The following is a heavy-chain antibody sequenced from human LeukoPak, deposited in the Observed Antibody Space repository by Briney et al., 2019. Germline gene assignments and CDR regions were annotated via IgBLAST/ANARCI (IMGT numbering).Heavy chain of an antibody. CDR3: ARGGPGYCSSTSCYSNWFDP. J-gene: IGHJ5*02. CDR1: GGSISGYY. Sequence: SDTLSLTCTVSGGSISGYYWSWIRQPPGKGLEWIGYIYYSGSTYYNPSLKSRVTISVDTSKNQFSLKLSSVTAADTAVYYCARGGPGYCSSTSCYSNWFDPWGQGTLVTVSS. CDR2: IYYSGST. D-gene: IGHD2-2*01. V-gene: IGHV4-30-4*02.